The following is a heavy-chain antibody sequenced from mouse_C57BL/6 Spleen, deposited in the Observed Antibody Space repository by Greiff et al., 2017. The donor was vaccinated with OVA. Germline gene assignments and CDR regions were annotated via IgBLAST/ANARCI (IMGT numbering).Heavy chain of an antibody. J-gene: IGHJ1*03. CDR1: GFTFTDYY. CDR2: IRNKANGYTT. D-gene: IGHD2-4*01. CDR3: ARSPYDYEGWYFDV. V-gene: IGHV7-3*01. Sequence: EVQRVESGGGLVQPGGSLSLSCAASGFTFTDYYMSWVRQPPGKALEWLGFIRNKANGYTTEYSASVKGRFTISSDNSQSILYLQMNALRAEDSATYYCARSPYDYEGWYFDVWGTGTTVTVSS.